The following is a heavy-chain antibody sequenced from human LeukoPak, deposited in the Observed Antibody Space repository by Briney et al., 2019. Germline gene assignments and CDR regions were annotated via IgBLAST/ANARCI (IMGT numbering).Heavy chain of an antibody. CDR3: SRAGTESRWGLPRADYYYMDV. CDR1: GYTFTDYY. Sequence: GASVKVSCKASGYTFTDYYMHWVRQAPGQGLEWMGWINPNSGDTNYVQKFQGRVTMTRDTSISTAYMELSRLTSDDTAVYYCSRAGTESRWGLPRADYYYMDVWGKGTTVTVSS. V-gene: IGHV1-2*02. CDR2: INPNSGDT. J-gene: IGHJ6*03. D-gene: IGHD1-1*01.